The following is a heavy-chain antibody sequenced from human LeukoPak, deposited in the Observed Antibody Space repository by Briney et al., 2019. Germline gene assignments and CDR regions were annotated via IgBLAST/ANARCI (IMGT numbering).Heavy chain of an antibody. CDR2: ISGSGGST. J-gene: IGHJ4*02. Sequence: GGSLRLSCAASGFTFSSYAMSWVRQAPGKGLEWVAAISGSGGSTYYADSVKGRFTISRDNSKNTLYLQMNSLRAEHTAVYYCAKVRGIHSGWWPHFDYWGQGTLVTVTS. CDR3: AKVRGIHSGWWPHFDY. V-gene: IGHV3-23*01. CDR1: GFTFSSYA. D-gene: IGHD6-19*01.